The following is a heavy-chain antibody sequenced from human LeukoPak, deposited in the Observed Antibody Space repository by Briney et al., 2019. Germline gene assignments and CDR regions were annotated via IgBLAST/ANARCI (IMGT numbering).Heavy chain of an antibody. V-gene: IGHV4-4*02. J-gene: IGHJ5*02. D-gene: IGHD3-10*01. CDR3: ARASSGSGSYYGRFDP. CDR1: GGSISSSNW. CDR2: IYHSGST. Sequence: PSETLSLTCAVSGGSISSSNWWSWVRQPPGKGLEWIGEIYHSGSTNYNPSLKSRVTISVDKSKNQFSLKLNSVTAADTAVYYCARASSGSGSYYGRFDPWGQGTLVTVSS.